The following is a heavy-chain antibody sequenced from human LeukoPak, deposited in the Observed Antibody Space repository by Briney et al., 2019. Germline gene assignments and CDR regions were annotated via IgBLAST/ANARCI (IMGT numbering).Heavy chain of an antibody. J-gene: IGHJ6*03. CDR2: IYYSGST. CDR3: ARDHSSFATSAPYYYCYMDV. V-gene: IGHV4-39*07. Sequence: SETLSLTCTVSGGSISSSSYYWGWIRQPPGKGLEWIGSIYYSGSTYYNPSLKSRVTISVDTSKNQFSLKLSSVTAADTAVYYCARDHSSFATSAPYYYCYMDVWGKGTTVTVSS. D-gene: IGHD6-19*01. CDR1: GGSISSSSYY.